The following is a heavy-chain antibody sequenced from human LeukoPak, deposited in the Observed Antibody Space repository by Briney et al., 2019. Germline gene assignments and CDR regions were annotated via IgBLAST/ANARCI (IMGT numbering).Heavy chain of an antibody. Sequence: GGSLRLSCAASGFTFSVYYIIWLRQAPGKGLEWVSHISSSGRLMQYADSVKGRFTITRDNAQNFMSLQMNSLKPEDTAVYYCARDTNNGLDVWGRGTPVTVSS. V-gene: IGHV3-11*01. CDR3: ARDTNNGLDV. CDR2: ISSSGRLM. D-gene: IGHD1-14*01. J-gene: IGHJ6*02. CDR1: GFTFSVYY.